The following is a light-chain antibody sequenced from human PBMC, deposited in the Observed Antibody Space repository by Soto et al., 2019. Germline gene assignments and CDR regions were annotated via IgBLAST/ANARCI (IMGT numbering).Light chain of an antibody. CDR1: QSVSSSY. V-gene: IGKV3D-20*02. J-gene: IGKJ4*01. CDR2: DAS. Sequence: EIVLTQSPGTLSLSPGERATLSCRASQSVSSSYLAWYQQKPGQAPRLLIYDASNRATGIPARFSGSGSGTDFTLTISSLEPEDFAVYYCQQRSSWPLTFGGGTKV. CDR3: QQRSSWPLT.